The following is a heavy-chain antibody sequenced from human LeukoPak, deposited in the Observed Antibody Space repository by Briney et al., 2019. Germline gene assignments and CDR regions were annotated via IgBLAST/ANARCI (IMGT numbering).Heavy chain of an antibody. Sequence: SETLSLTCAVYGGSFSGYYWSWIRQPPGKGLEWIVEINHSGSTNYNPSLKSRVTISVDTSKNQFSLKLSSVTSADTAVYYCARGQRNYYGSGSYRDWFDAPGQRTLVTVSS. CDR3: ARGQRNYYGSGSYRDWFDA. CDR1: GGSFSGYY. J-gene: IGHJ5*02. CDR2: INHSGST. D-gene: IGHD3-10*01. V-gene: IGHV4-34*01.